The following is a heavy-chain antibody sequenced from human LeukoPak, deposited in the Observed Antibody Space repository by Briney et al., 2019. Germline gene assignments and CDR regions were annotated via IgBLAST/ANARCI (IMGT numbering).Heavy chain of an antibody. CDR3: AKDSGGSVLED. CDR1: GFIFSGSV. V-gene: IGHV3-30*18. J-gene: IGHJ4*01. CDR2: ISYDGTNE. Sequence: GGSLRLACAASGFIFSGSVMHWVRQAPGKGLEWVALISYDGTNENYGDSVKGRFTISRDNSKSTLYLHMNSLRHDDTAVYYCAKDSGGSVLEDWGHGSLVIVSS. D-gene: IGHD2-15*01.